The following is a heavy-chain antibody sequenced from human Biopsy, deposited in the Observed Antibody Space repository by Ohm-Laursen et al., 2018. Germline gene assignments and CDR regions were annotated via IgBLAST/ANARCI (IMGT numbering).Heavy chain of an antibody. V-gene: IGHV1-69*13. Sequence: SETVSCKPSGPNFTGYYIHWVRQAPGQGLEWMGGIIPMFGTANYAQMFQGRVTISADESTSTSYMELSSLTTEDTAIYYCARGPHSGSHSCFDYWGRGTLVTVSS. J-gene: IGHJ4*02. CDR2: IIPMFGTA. CDR1: GPNFTGYY. D-gene: IGHD1-26*01. CDR3: ARGPHSGSHSCFDY.